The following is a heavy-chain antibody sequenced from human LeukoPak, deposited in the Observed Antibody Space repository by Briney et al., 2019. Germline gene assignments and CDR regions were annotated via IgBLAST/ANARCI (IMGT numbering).Heavy chain of an antibody. CDR2: IYHSGST. CDR1: GYSISSGHY. CDR3: ARTGSSWNLMDY. J-gene: IGHJ4*02. Sequence: PSETLSLTCTVSGYSISSGHYWGWIRQPPGKGLEWIGSIYHSGSTYYNPSLKSRVTISVDTSKNQFSLKLSSVTAADTAVYYCARTGSSWNLMDYWGQGTLVTVSS. V-gene: IGHV4-38-2*02. D-gene: IGHD6-13*01.